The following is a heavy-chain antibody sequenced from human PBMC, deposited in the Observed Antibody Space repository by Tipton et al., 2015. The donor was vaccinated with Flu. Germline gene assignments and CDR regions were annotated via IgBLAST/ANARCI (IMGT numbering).Heavy chain of an antibody. CDR3: ARDEVAAAGNKRDYYYMDV. D-gene: IGHD6-13*01. CDR2: IYYSGST. J-gene: IGHJ6*03. CDR1: GGSISSYY. V-gene: IGHV4-59*01. Sequence: PGLVKPSETLSLTCTVSGGSISSYYWSWIRQPPGKGLEWIGYIYYSGSTNYNPSLKSRVTISVDTSKNQFSLKLSSVTAADTAVYYCARDEVAAAGNKRDYYYMDVWGKGTTVTVSS.